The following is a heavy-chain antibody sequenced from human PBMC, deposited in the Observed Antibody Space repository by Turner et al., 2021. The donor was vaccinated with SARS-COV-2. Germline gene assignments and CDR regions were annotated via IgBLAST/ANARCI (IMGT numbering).Heavy chain of an antibody. J-gene: IGHJ5*02. Sequence: QVQLQESGPGLVKPSETLSLTCTVSGGSISSYYWSWVRQRPGKGLEWIGYMYYSGSTNYNPSLKSRVTISVDTSKNQFSLKLSSVTAADTAVYYCARDNIVVVPAAIRWFDPWGQGTLVTVSS. V-gene: IGHV4-59*01. CDR1: GGSISSYY. CDR3: ARDNIVVVPAAIRWFDP. CDR2: MYYSGST. D-gene: IGHD2-2*02.